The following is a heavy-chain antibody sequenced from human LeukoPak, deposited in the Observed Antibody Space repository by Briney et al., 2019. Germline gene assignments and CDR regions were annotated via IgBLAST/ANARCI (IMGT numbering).Heavy chain of an antibody. CDR2: IYWNDDK. J-gene: IGHJ4*02. CDR1: GFSLSTSGVG. Sequence: SGPTLVKPTQTLTLTCTFSGFSLSTSGVGVGWIRQPPGKALEWLALIYWNDDKRYSPSLKSRLTITKDTSKNQVVLTMTNMDPVDTATYHCAHRQRYLGYFDYWGQGTLVTVSS. CDR3: AHRQRYLGYFDY. D-gene: IGHD3-9*01. V-gene: IGHV2-5*01.